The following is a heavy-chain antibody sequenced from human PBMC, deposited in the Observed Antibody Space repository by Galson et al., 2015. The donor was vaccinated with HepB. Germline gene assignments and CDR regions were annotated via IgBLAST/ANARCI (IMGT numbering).Heavy chain of an antibody. CDR1: GFAFDTHA. J-gene: IGHJ5*01. Sequence: SLRLSCAASGFAFDTHAMSWVRQAPGRGLEWISGISGNGDSTLYADSVKGRSTVSRDNSNNMLYLQMNSLRAEDAGLYFCAKGYGLFDSWGQGILVTVSS. CDR3: AKGYGLFDS. V-gene: IGHV3-23*01. CDR2: ISGNGDST. D-gene: IGHD5-18*01.